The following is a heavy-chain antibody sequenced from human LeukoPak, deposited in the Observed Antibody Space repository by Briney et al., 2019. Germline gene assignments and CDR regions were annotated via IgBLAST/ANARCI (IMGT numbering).Heavy chain of an antibody. CDR1: GGSINRQY. Sequence: SSETLSLTCTVSGGSINRQYWNWIRQPPGEGLEWIGNIYYSGSSDYNPSPKSRVTISVDTSKNQFSLNLSSVTAADTAVYYCATSAYYSYMDVWGNGNTVTVSS. CDR3: ATSAYYSYMDV. J-gene: IGHJ6*03. V-gene: IGHV4-59*11. CDR2: IYYSGSS.